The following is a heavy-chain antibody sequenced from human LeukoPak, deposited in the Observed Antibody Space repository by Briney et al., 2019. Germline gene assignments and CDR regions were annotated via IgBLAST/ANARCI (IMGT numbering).Heavy chain of an antibody. CDR3: AREGPDSRYFDL. J-gene: IGHJ2*01. CDR2: ITSSGSTI. CDR1: GFTFSSYE. Sequence: GGSLRLSCAASGFTFSSYEMNWVRQAPGKGLEWVSYITSSGSTIYYADSVKGRFTISRDNAKNSLYLQMNSLRAEDTAVYHCAREGPDSRYFDLWGRGTLVTVSS. D-gene: IGHD4-11*01. V-gene: IGHV3-48*03.